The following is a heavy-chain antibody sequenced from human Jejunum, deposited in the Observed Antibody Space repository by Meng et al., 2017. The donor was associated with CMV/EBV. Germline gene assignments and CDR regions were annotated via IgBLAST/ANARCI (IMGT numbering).Heavy chain of an antibody. J-gene: IGHJ4*02. CDR3: TRAPTITINFDS. CDR1: GLTFSSDY. D-gene: IGHD3-9*01. V-gene: IGHV3-66*02. CDR2: IYSNDDT. Sequence: SCTASGLTFSSDYFSWVRQAPGQGLEWVSIIYSNDDTKYADSVRGRFTISRDNSRNAVYLQMNSLRPQDTAVYYCTRAPTITINFDSWGQGTLVTVSS.